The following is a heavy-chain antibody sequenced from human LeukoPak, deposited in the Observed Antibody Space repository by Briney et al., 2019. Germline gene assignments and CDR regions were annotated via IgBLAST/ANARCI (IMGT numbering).Heavy chain of an antibody. Sequence: GGSLRLSCAVSGFTFSSHNMNWVRPAPGKGREWVSHITGSSSTIYYADSVKGRFTISRDNGKNSLYLQMNSLRAEDTAVYYCAKGAMTRFFDYWGQGSLVTVSS. CDR2: ITGSSSTI. D-gene: IGHD2-2*01. CDR1: GFTFSSHN. J-gene: IGHJ4*02. CDR3: AKGAMTRFFDY. V-gene: IGHV3-48*01.